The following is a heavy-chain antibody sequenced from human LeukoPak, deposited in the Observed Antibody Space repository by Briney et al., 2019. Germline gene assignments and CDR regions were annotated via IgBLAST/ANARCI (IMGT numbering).Heavy chain of an antibody. CDR2: IIPILGIA. CDR3: ARGAQTSLHPHVEMATIEVPRFDY. V-gene: IGHV1-69*04. Sequence: GASVKVSCKASGGTFSSYAISWVRQAPGQGLEWMGRIIPILGIANYAQKFQGRVTITADKSTSTAYMELSSVTAADTAVYYCARGAQTSLHPHVEMATIEVPRFDYWGQGTLVTVSS. CDR1: GGTFSSYA. J-gene: IGHJ4*02. D-gene: IGHD5-24*01.